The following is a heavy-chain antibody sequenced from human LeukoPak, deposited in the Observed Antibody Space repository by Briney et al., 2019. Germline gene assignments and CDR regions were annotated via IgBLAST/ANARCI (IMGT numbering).Heavy chain of an antibody. CDR3: AELGITMIGGV. CDR2: IYSGGRT. J-gene: IGHJ6*04. V-gene: IGHV3-53*01. CDR1: GFTLSSNY. Sequence: PGGSLRLSCAASGFTLSSNYMSWVRQAPGKGLEWVSVIYSGGRTYYADSVKGRFTISRDNSKNTLYLQMNSLRAEDTAVYYCAELGITMIGGVWGKGTTVTISS. D-gene: IGHD3-10*02.